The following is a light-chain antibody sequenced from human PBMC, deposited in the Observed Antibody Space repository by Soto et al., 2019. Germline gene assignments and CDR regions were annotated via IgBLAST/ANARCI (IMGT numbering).Light chain of an antibody. J-gene: IGLJ3*02. CDR3: SSYTTSDTWV. V-gene: IGLV2-14*01. Sequence: QSALTQPASVSGSPGQSITISCTGTSSDIGAYNHVSWYQQYPGRAPTLMIYEVTNRPSGVSSRFSGSKSGNTASLTISGLQAEDEGDYYCSSYTTSDTWVFGGGTKVTVL. CDR2: EVT. CDR1: SSDIGAYNH.